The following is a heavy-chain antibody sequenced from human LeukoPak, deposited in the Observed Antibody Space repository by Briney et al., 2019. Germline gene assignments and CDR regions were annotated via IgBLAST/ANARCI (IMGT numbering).Heavy chain of an antibody. CDR3: ASSSSWYDAFDI. CDR1: GFTVSSNY. V-gene: IGHV3-53*01. CDR2: IYSGGST. Sequence: GGSLRLSCAASGFTVSSNYMSWVRQAPGKGLEWVSVIYSGGSTYYADSVKGRFTISGDNSKNTLYLQMNSLRAEDTAVYYSASSSSWYDAFDIWGQGTMVTVSS. J-gene: IGHJ3*02. D-gene: IGHD6-13*01.